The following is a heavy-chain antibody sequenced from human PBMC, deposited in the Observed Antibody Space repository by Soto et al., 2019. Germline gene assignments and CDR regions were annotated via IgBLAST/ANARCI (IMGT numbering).Heavy chain of an antibody. Sequence: GESLKISCKGSGYSFTSYWIGWVRQMPGKGLEWMEIIYPGDSDTRYSPSFQGQVTISADKSISTAYLQWSSLKASDTAMYYCAISLAVAGSIFDYWGQGTLVTVSS. V-gene: IGHV5-51*01. CDR3: AISLAVAGSIFDY. D-gene: IGHD6-19*01. CDR2: IYPGDSDT. J-gene: IGHJ4*02. CDR1: GYSFTSYW.